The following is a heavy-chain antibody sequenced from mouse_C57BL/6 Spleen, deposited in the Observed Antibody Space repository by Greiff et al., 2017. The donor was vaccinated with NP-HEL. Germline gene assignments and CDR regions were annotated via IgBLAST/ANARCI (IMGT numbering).Heavy chain of an antibody. D-gene: IGHD1-1*01. J-gene: IGHJ3*01. Sequence: QVQLQQPGAELVKPGASVKLSCKASGYTFTSYWMQWVKQRPGQGLEWIGEIDPSDSYTNYNQKFKGKATLTVDTSSSTAYMQLSSLTSEDAAVYYCARGDGSIGPEAWFAYWGQGTLVTVSA. CDR2: IDPSDSYT. CDR3: ARGDGSIGPEAWFAY. CDR1: GYTFTSYW. V-gene: IGHV1-50*01.